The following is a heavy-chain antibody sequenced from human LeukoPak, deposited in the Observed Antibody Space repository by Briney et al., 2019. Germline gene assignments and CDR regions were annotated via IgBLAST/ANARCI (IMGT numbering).Heavy chain of an antibody. CDR1: GGSISSGGYY. CDR3: ARDLGYCSSTSCRYFDY. CDR2: ISYSGST. V-gene: IGHV4-31*03. Sequence: PSQTLSLTCTVSGGSISSGGYYWSWIRQHPGKGLEWIGYISYSGSTYYNPSLKSRVTISGDTSKNQSSLKLSSVTAADTAVYYCARDLGYCSSTSCRYFDYWGQGTLVTVSS. J-gene: IGHJ4*02. D-gene: IGHD2-2*01.